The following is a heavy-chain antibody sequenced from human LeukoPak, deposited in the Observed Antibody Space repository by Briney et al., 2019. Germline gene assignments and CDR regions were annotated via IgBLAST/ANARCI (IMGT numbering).Heavy chain of an antibody. CDR1: GDSITTSY. CDR3: AREEDGSGTFYNHWFDP. Sequence: SETLSLTCTVSGDSITTSYWTWIRQPPGKGLDLIGSLSYSGSTNYNPSLKSRVTMSLDTSKNKFSLKLTSVTAADTAVYYCAREEDGSGTFYNHWFDPWGQGTLVTVSS. J-gene: IGHJ5*02. CDR2: LSYSGST. D-gene: IGHD3-10*01. V-gene: IGHV4-59*01.